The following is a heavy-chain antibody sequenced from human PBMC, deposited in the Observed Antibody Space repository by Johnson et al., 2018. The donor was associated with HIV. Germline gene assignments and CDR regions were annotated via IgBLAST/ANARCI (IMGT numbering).Heavy chain of an antibody. CDR3: AKNFGKILAAGGLEVGDAFDI. J-gene: IGHJ3*02. V-gene: IGHV3-66*01. D-gene: IGHD6-13*01. Sequence: VQLVESGGGLVQPGGSLRLSCAVSGFTVINNYMTWVRQAPGKGLEWVSIIYSRDTTYYADSVKGRFSISRDSSKNTLYLQRNSLRDEDTAVYYCAKNFGKILAAGGLEVGDAFDIWGQGTMVTVSS. CDR2: IYSRDTT. CDR1: GFTVINNY.